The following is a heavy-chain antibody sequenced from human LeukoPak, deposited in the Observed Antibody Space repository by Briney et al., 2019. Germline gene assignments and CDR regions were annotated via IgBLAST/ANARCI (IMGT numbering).Heavy chain of an antibody. Sequence: GGSLRLSCAASGFTFSSYAMHWVRQAPGKGLEWVAVISYDGSNKYYAASVKGRFTISRDNSKNTLYLQMNSLRAEDTAVYYCARPMGLLGYCSSTSCYGMDVWGQGTTVTVSS. CDR2: ISYDGSNK. V-gene: IGHV3-30-3*01. D-gene: IGHD2-2*01. CDR1: GFTFSSYA. J-gene: IGHJ6*02. CDR3: ARPMGLLGYCSSTSCYGMDV.